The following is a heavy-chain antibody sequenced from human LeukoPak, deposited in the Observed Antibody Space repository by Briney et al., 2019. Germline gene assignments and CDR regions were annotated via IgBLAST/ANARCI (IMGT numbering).Heavy chain of an antibody. V-gene: IGHV3-20*04. CDR3: ARFRVNYYDSSGYPNSWFDP. Sequence: GGSLRLSCAASGFTFDDYGMSWVRQAPGKGLEWVSGINWNGGSTGYADSVKGRFTISRDNAKNSLYLQMNSLRAEDTALYYCARFRVNYYDSSGYPNSWFDPWGQGTLVTVSS. CDR2: INWNGGST. J-gene: IGHJ5*02. D-gene: IGHD3-22*01. CDR1: GFTFDDYG.